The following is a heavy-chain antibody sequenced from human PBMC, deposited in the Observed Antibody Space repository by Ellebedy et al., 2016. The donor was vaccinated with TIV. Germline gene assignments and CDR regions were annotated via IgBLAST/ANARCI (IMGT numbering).Heavy chain of an antibody. J-gene: IGHJ3*02. CDR1: GFSLSTSGVG. Sequence: SGPTLVXPTQTLTLTCTFSGFSLSTSGVGVGWIRQPPGKALEWLALIYWDDDKRYSPSLKSRLTITKDTSKNQVVLTMTNMDPVDTATYYCAHRRRPYDFWSGYDAFDIWGQGTMVTVSS. D-gene: IGHD3-3*01. V-gene: IGHV2-5*02. CDR3: AHRRRPYDFWSGYDAFDI. CDR2: IYWDDDK.